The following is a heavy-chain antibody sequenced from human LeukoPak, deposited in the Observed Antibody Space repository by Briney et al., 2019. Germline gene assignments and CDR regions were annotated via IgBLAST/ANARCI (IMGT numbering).Heavy chain of an antibody. D-gene: IGHD2-2*01. CDR2: ISGSTGST. CDR1: GYTFSTYG. J-gene: IGHJ5*02. CDR3: ARVGRDCSSINCYWADWFDP. V-gene: IGHV1-18*01. Sequence: GASVKVSCKASGYTFSTYGITWVREAPGQGPEWVGWISGSTGSTHYAQAVQGRVTMATDTSTGTAQMELRSLRSDDTAVYYCARVGRDCSSINCYWADWFDPWGQGTPVIVSS.